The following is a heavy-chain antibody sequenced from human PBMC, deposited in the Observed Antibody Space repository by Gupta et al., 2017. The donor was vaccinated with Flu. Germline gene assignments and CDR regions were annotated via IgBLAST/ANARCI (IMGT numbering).Heavy chain of an antibody. CDR2: IMPTFGAT. J-gene: IGHJ6*02. CDR1: GNPFPHQP. D-gene: IGHD7-27*01. CDR3: DTFSGEGAYHYYFGMDV. Sequence: VQVARSGGAVKTPVPPDTHTSYVSGNPFPHQPLRRVCQSPGQGLEWMWGIMPTFGATNYAQKFKDRVSITADKSTNTSDMHFSLLTSEDTAVYYCDTFSGEGAYHYYFGMDVWGPGTTVTVS. V-gene: IGHV1-69*06.